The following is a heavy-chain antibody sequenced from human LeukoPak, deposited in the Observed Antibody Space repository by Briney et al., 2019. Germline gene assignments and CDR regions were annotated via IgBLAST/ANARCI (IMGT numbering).Heavy chain of an antibody. D-gene: IGHD4-17*01. CDR2: ISSSSGTI. Sequence: GGSLRLSCAVSGFTFSSYNMNWVRQAPGKGLEWVSYISSSSGTIYYADSVKGRFTVSRDNAKNSLYLQMNSLRAEDTAVYYCARDKRSVNWFDPWGHGTLVTVSS. CDR3: ARDKRSVNWFDP. CDR1: GFTFSSYN. V-gene: IGHV3-48*01. J-gene: IGHJ5*02.